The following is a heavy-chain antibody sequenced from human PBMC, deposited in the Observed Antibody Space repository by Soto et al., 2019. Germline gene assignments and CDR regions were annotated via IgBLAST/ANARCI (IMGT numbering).Heavy chain of an antibody. CDR1: GYTFPRAT. CDR2: INAGNGNT. J-gene: IGHJ5*02. V-gene: IGHV1-3*01. Sequence: VHLVQSGAEVKKPGASVKISCQASGYTFPRATMHWVRQTPGQSLEWMGWINAGNGNTRYSHKFQGRVTFTRDTTASTTYMELTSLRSEDTAVYYCGFGDYDEWLDPWGQGTLVTVSS. D-gene: IGHD3-10*01. CDR3: GFGDYDEWLDP.